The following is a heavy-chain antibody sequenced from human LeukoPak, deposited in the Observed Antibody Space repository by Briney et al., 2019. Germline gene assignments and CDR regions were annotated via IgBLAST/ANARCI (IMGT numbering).Heavy chain of an antibody. CDR1: GYTFTTYV. J-gene: IGHJ6*03. CDR2: ISAYNGNT. V-gene: IGHV1-18*01. D-gene: IGHD1-14*01. Sequence: GASVKVSCKTSGYTFTTYVFNWVRQAPGQGLEWMGWISAYNGNTNYAQKLQGRVTMTTDTSTSTAYMELRSLRSDDTAVYYCAREPEPYYYMDVWGRGTTVTISS. CDR3: AREPEPYYYMDV.